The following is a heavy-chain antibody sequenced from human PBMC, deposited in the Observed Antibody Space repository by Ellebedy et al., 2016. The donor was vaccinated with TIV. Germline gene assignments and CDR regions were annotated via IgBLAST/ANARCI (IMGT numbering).Heavy chain of an antibody. CDR2: IYYSGST. V-gene: IGHV4-59*01. Sequence: SETLSLTXAVYGGSISSYYWSWIRQPPGKGLEWIGYIYYSGSTNYNPSLKSRVTISVDTSKNQFSLKLSSVTAADTAVYYCARGGSVAPMDPWGQGTLVTVSS. CDR3: ARGGSVAPMDP. J-gene: IGHJ5*02. CDR1: GGSISSYY.